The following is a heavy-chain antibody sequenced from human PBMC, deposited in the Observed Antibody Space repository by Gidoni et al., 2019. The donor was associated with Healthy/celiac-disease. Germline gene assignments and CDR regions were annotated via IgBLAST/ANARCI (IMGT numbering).Heavy chain of an antibody. Sequence: EVQLVESGGGLVQPGGSLRLPCAAFGFTFSRYWMSWVRQAPGKGLEWVANIKQDGSEKYYVDSVKGRFTISRDNAKNSLYLQMNSLRAEDTAVYYCASIGYCSSTSCYFSGNDAFDIWGQGTMVTVSS. CDR1: GFTFSRYW. CDR2: IKQDGSEK. V-gene: IGHV3-7*03. D-gene: IGHD2-2*01. CDR3: ASIGYCSSTSCYFSGNDAFDI. J-gene: IGHJ3*02.